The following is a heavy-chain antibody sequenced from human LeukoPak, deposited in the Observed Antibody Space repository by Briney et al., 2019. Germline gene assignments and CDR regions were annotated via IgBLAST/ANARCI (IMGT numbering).Heavy chain of an antibody. V-gene: IGHV3-30*02. CDR3: AKCESGDVCAANY. CDR1: GFTFSSYG. J-gene: IGHJ4*02. Sequence: GGSLRLSCAASGFTFSSYGMHWVRQAPGKGLEWVAFIRYDGSNKYYADSVKGRFTISRDNSKNTLYLQMNSLRAEDTAVYYCAKCESGDVCAANYWGQGTLVTVSS. CDR2: IRYDGSNK. D-gene: IGHD5-24*01.